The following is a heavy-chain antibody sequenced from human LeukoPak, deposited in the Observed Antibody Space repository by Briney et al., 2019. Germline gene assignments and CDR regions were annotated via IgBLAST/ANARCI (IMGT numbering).Heavy chain of an antibody. D-gene: IGHD6-6*01. V-gene: IGHV3-23*01. Sequence: SGGSLRLSCLASGFPFSTYAMSWVRQAPGKGLEWVSTISGSGASTYYADSVKGRFTISRDSSKNTLSLQMNSLRAEDTAVYYCAKDFEQLEYSSSFFFDSWGQGSLVTVSS. CDR1: GFPFSTYA. CDR3: AKDFEQLEYSSSFFFDS. J-gene: IGHJ4*02. CDR2: ISGSGAST.